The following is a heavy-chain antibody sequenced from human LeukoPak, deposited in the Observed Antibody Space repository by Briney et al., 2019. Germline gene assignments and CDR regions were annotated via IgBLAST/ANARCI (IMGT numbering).Heavy chain of an antibody. V-gene: IGHV4-30-2*01. D-gene: IGHD3-16*02. CDR1: GGSISSGGYS. J-gene: IGHJ4*02. CDR3: ARGRVTFGGVIVIPVDY. Sequence: SETLSLTCAVSGGSISSGGYSWSWIRQPPGKGLEWIGYIYHSGSTYYNPPLKSRVTISVDRSKNQFSLKLSSVTAADTAVYYCARGRVTFGGVIVIPVDYWGQGTLVTVSS. CDR2: IYHSGST.